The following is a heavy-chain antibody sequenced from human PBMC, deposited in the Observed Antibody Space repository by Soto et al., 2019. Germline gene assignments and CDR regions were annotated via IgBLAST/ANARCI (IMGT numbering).Heavy chain of an antibody. J-gene: IGHJ6*02. V-gene: IGHV3-74*01. CDR1: GFTFSSYW. Sequence: EVQLVESGGGLVQPGGSLRLSCAASGFTFSSYWMHWVRQAPGKGLVWVSRINSDGSSTSYADSVKGRFTLSGVNAKNTLELPMNSLRAEVTAVYYCLRDYRRGSSSWYSGYGMDVWGQGTTLTVSS. CDR3: LRDYRRGSSSWYSGYGMDV. CDR2: INSDGSST. D-gene: IGHD6-13*01.